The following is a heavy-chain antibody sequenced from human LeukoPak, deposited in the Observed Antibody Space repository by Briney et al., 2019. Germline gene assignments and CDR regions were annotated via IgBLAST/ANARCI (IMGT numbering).Heavy chain of an antibody. D-gene: IGHD2-15*01. CDR3: ARGNEYTWWQ. CDR2: TWHSGSST. J-gene: IGHJ4*02. V-gene: IGHV4-4*02. CDR1: DGSIKADYW. Sequence: SETLSLTCTVSDGSIKADYWWTWVRQPPGKGLEWIGETWHSGSSTNYNPSLKSRVTISVDKPKSQFSLKLTSVTAADTAIYYCARGNEYTWWQWSQGTLVTVSS.